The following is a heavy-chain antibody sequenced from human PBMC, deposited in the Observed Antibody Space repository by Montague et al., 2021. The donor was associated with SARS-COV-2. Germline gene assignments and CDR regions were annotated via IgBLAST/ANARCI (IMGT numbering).Heavy chain of an antibody. CDR1: Y. CDR2: YYSGST. CDR3: ARQGGSNYGWFDP. J-gene: IGHJ5*02. V-gene: IGHV4-59*08. Sequence: YWSWIRQPPGKGLEWIGYYYSGSTKYNPSLKSRVTISVDTSKNQFSVKVTSVTAADTAVYYCARQGGSNYGWFDPWGQGTLVTVSS. D-gene: IGHD1-26*01.